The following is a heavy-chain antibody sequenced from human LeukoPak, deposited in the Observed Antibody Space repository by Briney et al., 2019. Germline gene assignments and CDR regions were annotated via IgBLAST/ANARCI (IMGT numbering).Heavy chain of an antibody. J-gene: IGHJ3*02. CDR2: INPNSGGT. V-gene: IGHV1-2*02. CDR3: ARQKSGNLAFDI. D-gene: IGHD4-23*01. CDR1: GYTFTSYG. Sequence: ASVKVSCKASGYTFTSYGISWVRQAPGQGLEWMGWINPNSGGTNYAQKFQGRVTMTRDTSISTTYMELSRLRSDDTAVYYCARQKSGNLAFDIWGQGTMVTVSS.